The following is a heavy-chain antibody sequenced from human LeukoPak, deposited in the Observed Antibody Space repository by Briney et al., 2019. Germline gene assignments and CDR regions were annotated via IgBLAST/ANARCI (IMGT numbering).Heavy chain of an antibody. CDR3: ARASYYDSSGYSYFDY. D-gene: IGHD3-22*01. J-gene: IGHJ4*02. Sequence: SETLSLTCTVSGGSISSYYWRWIRQPAGKGLEWIGRIYTSGSTNYNPSLKSRVTMSVDTSKNQFSLKLSSVTAADTAVYYCARASYYDSSGYSYFDYWGQGTLVTVSS. CDR2: IYTSGST. CDR1: GGSISSYY. V-gene: IGHV4-4*07.